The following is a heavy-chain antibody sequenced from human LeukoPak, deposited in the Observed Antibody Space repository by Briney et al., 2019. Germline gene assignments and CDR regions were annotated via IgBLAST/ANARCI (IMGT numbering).Heavy chain of an antibody. CDR3: ARATTVRTPPYYFDY. CDR2: ISYDGSNK. CDR1: GFTFSSYA. D-gene: IGHD4-11*01. Sequence: GRSLRLFCAASGFTFSSYAMHWVRQAPGKGLEWVAVISYDGSNKYYADSVKGRFTISRDNSKNTLYLQMNSLRAEDTAVYYCARATTVRTPPYYFDYWGQGTLVTVSS. J-gene: IGHJ4*02. V-gene: IGHV3-30-3*01.